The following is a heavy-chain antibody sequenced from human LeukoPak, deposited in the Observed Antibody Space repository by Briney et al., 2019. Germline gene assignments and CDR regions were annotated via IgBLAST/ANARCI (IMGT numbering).Heavy chain of an antibody. J-gene: IGHJ4*02. Sequence: GGSLRLSCAASGFTFSNYDVHWVRQAPGKGLEWVALISYDGSNKYYVDSVKGRFTISRDNSKNMLSLQMNSLRAEDTAVYYCAKPSGSYDHFDYWGQGTLVTVSS. D-gene: IGHD1-26*01. V-gene: IGHV3-30*18. CDR3: AKPSGSYDHFDY. CDR1: GFTFSNYD. CDR2: ISYDGSNK.